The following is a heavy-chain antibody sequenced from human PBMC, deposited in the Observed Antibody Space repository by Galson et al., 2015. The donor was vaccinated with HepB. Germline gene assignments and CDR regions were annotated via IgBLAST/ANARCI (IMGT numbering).Heavy chain of an antibody. CDR1: GFTFSSYG. D-gene: IGHD6-19*01. J-gene: IGHJ5*02. CDR3: ARDSWDSSGWYRWFDP. CDR2: IWYDGSNK. Sequence: SLRLSCAASGFTFSSYGMHWVRQAPGKGLEWVAVIWYDGSNKYCADSVKGRFTISRDNSKNTLYLQMNSLRAEDTAVYYCARDSWDSSGWYRWFDPWGQGTLVTVSS. V-gene: IGHV3-33*01.